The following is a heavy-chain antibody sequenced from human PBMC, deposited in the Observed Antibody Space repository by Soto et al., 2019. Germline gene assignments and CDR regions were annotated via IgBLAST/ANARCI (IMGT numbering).Heavy chain of an antibody. CDR1: GFSFNTYE. J-gene: IGHJ4*02. CDR3: AYGGSCDY. CDR2: ISSSGSTI. D-gene: IGHD1-26*01. Sequence: PGGSLRLSCAASGFSFNTYEMNWVRQAPGKGLEWVSYISSSGSTIYYADSVKGRFTVSRDNGKNSLYPQMNSLRAEDTAVYYCAYGGSCDYWGQGTQVTVSS. V-gene: IGHV3-48*03.